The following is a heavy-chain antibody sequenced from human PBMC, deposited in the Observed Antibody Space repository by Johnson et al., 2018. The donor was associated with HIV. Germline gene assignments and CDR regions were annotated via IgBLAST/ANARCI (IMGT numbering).Heavy chain of an antibody. CDR3: ARGSYYDI. CDR2: ISGSGGST. V-gene: IGHV3-23*04. J-gene: IGHJ3*02. Sequence: VQLVESGGGLVQPGGSLRLSCAASRFTFSSYAMHWVRQAPGKGLEWVSAISGSGGSTYYADSVKGRFTISRDNSKNTLYLQMTSLRSEYTAVYYCARGSYYDIWGHGTMVTVSS. CDR1: RFTFSSYA. D-gene: IGHD3-10*01.